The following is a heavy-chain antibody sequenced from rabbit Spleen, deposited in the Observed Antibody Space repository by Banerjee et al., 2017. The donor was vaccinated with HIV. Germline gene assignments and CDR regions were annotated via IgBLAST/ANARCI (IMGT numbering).Heavy chain of an antibody. V-gene: IGHV1S45*01. J-gene: IGHJ6*01. CDR3: ARGLNNNGNGYEL. D-gene: IGHD6-1*01. Sequence: EQLVESGGGLVKPGGSLALTCKASGFSLNYNYVMCWVRQAPGKGLEWIACINTKSAENVYATWSKGRFTISKTSSTTVTLQTTSLTAADTATYFCARGLNNNGNGYELWGPGTLVTVS. CDR1: GFSLNYNYV. CDR2: INTKSAEN.